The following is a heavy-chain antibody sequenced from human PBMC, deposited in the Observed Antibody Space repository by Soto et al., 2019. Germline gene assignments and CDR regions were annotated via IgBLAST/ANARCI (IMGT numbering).Heavy chain of an antibody. V-gene: IGHV4-59*12. CDR1: GGSISSYY. J-gene: IGHJ5*02. Sequence: PSETLSLTCTVSGGSISSYYWSWIRQPPGKGLEWIGYIYYSGSTNYNPSLKSRVTISVDTSKNQFSLKLSSVTAEDTAMYYCVRGGGGGLFDPWGQGTMVTVSS. D-gene: IGHD2-15*01. CDR3: VRGGGGGLFDP. CDR2: IYYSGST.